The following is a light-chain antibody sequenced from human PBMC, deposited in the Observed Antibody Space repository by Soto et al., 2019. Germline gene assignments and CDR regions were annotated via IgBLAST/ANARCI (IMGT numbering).Light chain of an antibody. Sequence: QSVLTQPASVSGSPGQSITISCTGTSSDVGGYNYVSWYQQHPGKAPKVMIYEVSNRPSGVSNRFSASKSGNTASLTISGLQAEDEADYYCRSYTSSFNYVFGTGTKVTGL. CDR1: SSDVGGYNY. J-gene: IGLJ1*01. V-gene: IGLV2-14*01. CDR3: RSYTSSFNYV. CDR2: EVS.